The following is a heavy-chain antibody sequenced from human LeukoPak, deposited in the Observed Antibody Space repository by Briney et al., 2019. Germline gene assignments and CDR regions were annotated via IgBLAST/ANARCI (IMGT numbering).Heavy chain of an antibody. CDR1: GGSISSNY. V-gene: IGHV4-59*08. J-gene: IGHJ3*02. D-gene: IGHD5/OR15-5a*01. CDR2: VSYRGGT. CDR3: VSTSTWLAFHI. Sequence: PSETLSLTCTVSGGSISSNYWCWIRQPPGKGLEYIGYVSYRGGTNYNPSLKSRVTVSLDSSKNHFSLNLNSVTAADTAIYYCVSTSTWLAFHIWGPGTMVTVSS.